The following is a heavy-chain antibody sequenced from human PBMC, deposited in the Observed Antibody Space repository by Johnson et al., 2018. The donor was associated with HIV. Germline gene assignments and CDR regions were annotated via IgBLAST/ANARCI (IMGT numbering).Heavy chain of an antibody. CDR3: AKDKNGYHWTFDT. CDR1: GITFSDYA. Sequence: QVQLVESGGGVVQPGRSLRLSCAASGITFSDYAMHWVRQAPGKGLEWVAVISYDGSNKYYADSVKGRFTISRDNSKNTLYLQMNSLRAEDTAVYYCAKDKNGYHWTFDTWGQGTTVTVSS. D-gene: IGHD5-24*01. V-gene: IGHV3-30-3*01. CDR2: ISYDGSNK. J-gene: IGHJ3*02.